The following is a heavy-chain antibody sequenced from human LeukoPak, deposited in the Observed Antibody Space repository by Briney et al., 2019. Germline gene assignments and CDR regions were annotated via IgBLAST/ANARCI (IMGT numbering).Heavy chain of an antibody. J-gene: IGHJ4*02. CDR2: IKQDGSEK. D-gene: IGHD3-3*01. Sequence: PGGSLRLSCAASGFIFSSYWMSWVRQAPGKGLEWVANIKQDGSEKYYVDSVKGRFTISRDNAKNSLYLQMNSLRAEDTAVYYCASGAWSGYWREFDYWGQGTLVTVSS. CDR1: GFIFSSYW. V-gene: IGHV3-7*01. CDR3: ASGAWSGYWREFDY.